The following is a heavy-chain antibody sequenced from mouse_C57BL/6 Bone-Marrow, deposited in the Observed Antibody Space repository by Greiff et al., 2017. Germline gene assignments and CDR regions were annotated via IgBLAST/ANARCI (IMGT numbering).Heavy chain of an antibody. CDR2: ISYDGSN. V-gene: IGHV3-6*01. Sequence: EVKLMESGPGLVKPSQSLSLTCSVTGYSITSGYYWNWIRQFPGNKLEWMGYISYDGSNNYNPSLKNRISITRDTSKNQFFLKLNSVTTEDTATYYCAYGSSTFAYWGQGTLVTVSA. J-gene: IGHJ3*01. D-gene: IGHD1-1*01. CDR1: GYSITSGYY. CDR3: AYGSSTFAY.